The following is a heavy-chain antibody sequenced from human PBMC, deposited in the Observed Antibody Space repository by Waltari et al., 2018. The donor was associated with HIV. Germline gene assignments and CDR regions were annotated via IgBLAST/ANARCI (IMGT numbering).Heavy chain of an antibody. V-gene: IGHV4-34*02. CDR2: IDHTGTS. Sequence: QVHLPQWGSGLLKPSGTLSLTCAVYGGSFSGYYWASIRQFPGRGLEWMGEIDHTGTSTYKLSLKGRVTMSVDTSKNQFSLTLKSVTAADTAVYYCVSGFGNYGFYFDYWGQGKLVSVSS. CDR1: GGSFSGYY. J-gene: IGHJ4*02. CDR3: VSGFGNYGFYFDY. D-gene: IGHD3-16*01.